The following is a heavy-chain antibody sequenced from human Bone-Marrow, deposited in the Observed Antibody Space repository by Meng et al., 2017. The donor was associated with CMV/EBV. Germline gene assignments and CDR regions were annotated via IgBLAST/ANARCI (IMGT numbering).Heavy chain of an antibody. V-gene: IGHV3-30*02. J-gene: IGHJ4*03. Sequence: GGSLRLSCAASGFTFSSYGMHWVRQAPGKGLQWVAFIRYDGSNKYYADSVKGRFTISRDNAKNSLYLQMNSLRAEDTAVYYCASRLGYCSSTSCFDYWGQGTLVTVSS. CDR3: ASRLGYCSSTSCFDY. CDR2: IRYDGSNK. D-gene: IGHD2-2*03. CDR1: GFTFSSYG.